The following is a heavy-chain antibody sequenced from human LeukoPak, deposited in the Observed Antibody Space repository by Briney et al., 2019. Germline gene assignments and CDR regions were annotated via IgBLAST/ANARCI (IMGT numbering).Heavy chain of an antibody. D-gene: IGHD3-22*01. Sequence: TGGSLGLSCAASGFTFSDYYMSWIRQAPGKGLEWVSYISSSGSTIYYTNSVKGQFTISRDNAKNSLYLEMNRLRAEDTAVYYCAKYSNGVFDYWGQGTLVTVSS. CDR1: GFTFSDYY. CDR2: ISSSGSTI. CDR3: AKYSNGVFDY. J-gene: IGHJ4*02. V-gene: IGHV3-11*01.